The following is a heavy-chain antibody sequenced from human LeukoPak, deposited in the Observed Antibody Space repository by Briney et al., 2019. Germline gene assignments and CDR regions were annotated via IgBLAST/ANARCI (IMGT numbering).Heavy chain of an antibody. V-gene: IGHV3-21*01. CDR2: ISSSSSYI. Sequence: GGSLRLSCAASGFTFSSYSMNWVRQAPGKGLEWVSSISSSSSYIYYADSVKGRFTISRDNSKNTLYLQMNSLRAEDTAVYYCARDTAMVGGPFDYWGQGTLVTVSS. CDR1: GFTFSSYS. J-gene: IGHJ4*02. D-gene: IGHD5-18*01. CDR3: ARDTAMVGGPFDY.